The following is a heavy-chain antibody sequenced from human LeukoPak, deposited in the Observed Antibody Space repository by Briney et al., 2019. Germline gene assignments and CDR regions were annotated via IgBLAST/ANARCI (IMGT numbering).Heavy chain of an antibody. CDR2: IIPILGIA. V-gene: IGHV1-69*04. Sequence: SVKVSCKASGGTFSSYAISWVRQAPGQGLEWMGRIIPILGIANYAQKFQGRVTITADKSTSTAYMELSSLRAEDTAVYYCARDRLGGSYLSYYFDYWGQGTLVTVSS. CDR3: ARDRLGGSYLSYYFDY. J-gene: IGHJ4*02. D-gene: IGHD2-15*01. CDR1: GGTFSSYA.